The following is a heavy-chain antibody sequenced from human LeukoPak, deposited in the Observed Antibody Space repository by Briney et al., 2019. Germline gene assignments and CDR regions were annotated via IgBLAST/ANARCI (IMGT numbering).Heavy chain of an antibody. Sequence: ASVKVSCKASGYTFTGYYMHWVRQAPGQGLEWMGWISAYNGNTNYAQKLQGRVTMTTDTSTSTAYMELRSLRSDDTAVYYCARDLPAMYSISHYGMDVWGQGTTVTVSS. J-gene: IGHJ6*02. CDR3: ARDLPAMYSISHYGMDV. V-gene: IGHV1-18*04. CDR2: ISAYNGNT. D-gene: IGHD2-2*01. CDR1: GYTFTGYY.